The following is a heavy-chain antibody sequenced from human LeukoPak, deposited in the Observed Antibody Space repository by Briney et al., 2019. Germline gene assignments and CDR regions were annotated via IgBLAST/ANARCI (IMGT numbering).Heavy chain of an antibody. CDR3: TRQRPPTGTFDY. CDR1: GFSFSDSP. J-gene: IGHJ4*02. CDR2: VRDRANSYAT. Sequence: PGGSPKLSCAASGFSFSDSPMHWVRQAPGKGLEWVGRVRDRANSYATGYAASVVGRFTISPDDSENTPYLQMNSLIIEDTAVYYCTRQRPPTGTFDYWGQGVLVTVSS. D-gene: IGHD3-9*01. V-gene: IGHV3-73*01.